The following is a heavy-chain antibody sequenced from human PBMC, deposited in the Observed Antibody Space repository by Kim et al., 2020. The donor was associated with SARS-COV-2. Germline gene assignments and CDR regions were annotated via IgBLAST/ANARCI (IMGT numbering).Heavy chain of an antibody. J-gene: IGHJ4*02. CDR2: SGST. V-gene: IGHV4-34*01. Sequence: SGSTNYNPALKSRVTISVDTSKNQFSLKLSSVTAADTAVYYCARIAEGVYWGQGTLVTVSS. CDR3: ARIAEGVY. D-gene: IGHD3-16*01.